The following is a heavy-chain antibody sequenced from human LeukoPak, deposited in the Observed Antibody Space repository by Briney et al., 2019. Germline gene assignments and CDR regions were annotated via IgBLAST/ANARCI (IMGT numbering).Heavy chain of an antibody. CDR3: ARTSAARYAFDI. V-gene: IGHV3-74*01. CDR1: GFTFSNYW. J-gene: IGHJ3*02. D-gene: IGHD6-6*01. CDR2: INSDGINT. Sequence: GGSLRLSCAASGFTFSNYWMHWVRQAPGKGLVWVSRINSDGINTSYADSVKGRFTISRDNAKNTLYLQMNSLRAEDTAVYYCARTSAARYAFDIWGQGTMVTVSS.